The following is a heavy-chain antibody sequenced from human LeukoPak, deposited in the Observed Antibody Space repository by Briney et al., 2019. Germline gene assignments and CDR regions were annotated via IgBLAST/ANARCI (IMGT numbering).Heavy chain of an antibody. CDR3: AKDYYDSSGRWFDP. CDR1: GFTFSSYA. CDR2: ISGSGGST. Sequence: GGSLRLSCAASGFTFSSYAMSWVRQAPGKGLEWVSAISGSGGSTYYADSVKGRSTISRDNSKNTLYLQMNSLRAEDTAVYYCAKDYYDSSGRWFDPWGQGTLVTVSS. V-gene: IGHV3-23*01. D-gene: IGHD3-22*01. J-gene: IGHJ5*02.